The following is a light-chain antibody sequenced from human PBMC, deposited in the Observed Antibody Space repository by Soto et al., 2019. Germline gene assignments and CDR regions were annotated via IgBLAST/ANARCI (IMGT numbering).Light chain of an antibody. Sequence: EVVMTPSPATLSVSPVERATLSCRASESVSRNLAWYQQKPGQAPRLLIYDASTRATGIPDRFSGGGSGTDFTLTISSLEPEDFAVYYCQQRSNWPPVTFGPGTKVDIK. J-gene: IGKJ3*01. V-gene: IGKV3-11*01. CDR1: ESVSRN. CDR3: QQRSNWPPVT. CDR2: DAS.